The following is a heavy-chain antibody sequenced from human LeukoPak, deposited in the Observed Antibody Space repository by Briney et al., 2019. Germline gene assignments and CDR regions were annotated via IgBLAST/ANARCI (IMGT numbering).Heavy chain of an antibody. CDR1: GFTVSNNY. CDR3: ARDGYSYGYALDC. D-gene: IGHD5-18*01. Sequence: GGSLRLSCTASGFTVSNNYMSWVRQAPGKGLEWVSVIYSGGSTYHADSVKGRFIISRDNSKNTLNLQMNSLRVEDSAVYYCARDGYSYGYALDCWGQGTLVTVSS. J-gene: IGHJ4*02. CDR2: IYSGGST. V-gene: IGHV3-66*02.